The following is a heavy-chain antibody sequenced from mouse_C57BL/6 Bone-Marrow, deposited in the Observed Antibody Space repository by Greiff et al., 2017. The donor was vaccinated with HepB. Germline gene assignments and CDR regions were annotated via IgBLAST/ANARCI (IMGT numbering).Heavy chain of an antibody. CDR2: IDPETGGT. V-gene: IGHV1-15*01. Sequence: VQLQQSGAELVRPGASVTLSCKASGYTFTDYEMHWVKQTPVHGLEWIGAIDPETGGTAYNQKFKSKAILTADKSSSTAYMELRSLTSEDSAVYYCMGAWYFDVWGTGTTVTVSS. J-gene: IGHJ1*03. D-gene: IGHD3-1*01. CDR3: MGAWYFDV. CDR1: GYTFTDYE.